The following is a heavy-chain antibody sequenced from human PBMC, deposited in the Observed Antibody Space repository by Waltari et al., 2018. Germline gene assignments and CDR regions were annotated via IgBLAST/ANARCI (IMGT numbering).Heavy chain of an antibody. CDR1: GYTFTGYY. CDR2: INPNSGGT. V-gene: IGHV1-2*02. J-gene: IGHJ5*02. CDR3: ARDLKSITIFGVVTWFDP. Sequence: QVQLVQSGAEVKKPGASVKVSCKASGYTFTGYYMHWVRQAPGQGLEWMGWINPNSGGTNYAQKFQGRVTMTTDTSTSTAYMELRSLRSDDTAVYYCARDLKSITIFGVVTWFDPWGQGTLVTVSS. D-gene: IGHD3-3*01.